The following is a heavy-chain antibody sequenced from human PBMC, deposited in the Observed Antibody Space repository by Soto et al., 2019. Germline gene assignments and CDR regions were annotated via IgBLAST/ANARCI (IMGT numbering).Heavy chain of an antibody. CDR3: AYYYDSIRYPPPDS. D-gene: IGHD3-22*01. Sequence: QVQLVQSGAEVKKPGSSVKVSCKASGGTFSSYAISWVRQAPGQGLEWMGGIIPIFGTANYAQKFQGRVTIPAHESTSTAYMPLSSLRSEDTPVYYCAYYYDSIRYPPPDSSGQGTLVTVSS. CDR1: GGTFSSYA. V-gene: IGHV1-69*12. J-gene: IGHJ4*02. CDR2: IIPIFGTA.